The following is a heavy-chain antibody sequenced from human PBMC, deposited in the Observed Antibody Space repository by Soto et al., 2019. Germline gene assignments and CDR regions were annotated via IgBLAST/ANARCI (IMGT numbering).Heavy chain of an antibody. Sequence: GVLRLSCAASGFTFSNAWMSWVRQAPGKGLEWVGRIKSKTDGGTTDYAAPVKGRFTISRDDSKNTLYLQMNSLKTEDTAVYYCTTVDSSGWYYYYGMDVWGQGTTVTVSS. V-gene: IGHV3-15*01. CDR1: GFTFSNAW. D-gene: IGHD6-19*01. CDR3: TTVDSSGWYYYYGMDV. J-gene: IGHJ6*02. CDR2: IKSKTDGGTT.